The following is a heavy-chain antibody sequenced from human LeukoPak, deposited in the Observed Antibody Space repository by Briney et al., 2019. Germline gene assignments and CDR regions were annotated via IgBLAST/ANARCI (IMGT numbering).Heavy chain of an antibody. D-gene: IGHD1-26*01. CDR1: GGSISSSSYY. CDR2: IYYSGST. Sequence: SETLSLTCTVSGGSISSSSYYWGWIRQPPGKGLEWIGSIYYSGSTYYNPSLKSRVTISVDTSKNQFSLKLSSVTAADTAVYYCASIRALSGLGPWELEGFDYWGQGTLVTVSS. CDR3: ASIRALSGLGPWELEGFDY. V-gene: IGHV4-39*01. J-gene: IGHJ4*02.